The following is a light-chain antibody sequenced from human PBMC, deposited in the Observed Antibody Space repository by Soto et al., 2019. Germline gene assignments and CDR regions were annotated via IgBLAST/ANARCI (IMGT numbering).Light chain of an antibody. V-gene: IGLV6-57*04. J-gene: IGLJ2*01. CDR2: EDN. CDR1: SGSIASNY. Sequence: LTQPHSVSESPGKTVTISCTHSSGSIASNYVQWYQQRPGSAPTTVIYEDNQRPSGVPDRFSGSIDSSSNSASLTISGLKTEDEADYFCQSYDSSNPVVFGGGTQLTVL. CDR3: QSYDSSNPVV.